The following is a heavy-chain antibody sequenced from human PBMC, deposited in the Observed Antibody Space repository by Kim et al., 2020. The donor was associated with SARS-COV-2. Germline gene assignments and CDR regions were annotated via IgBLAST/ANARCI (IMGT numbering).Heavy chain of an antibody. Sequence: VKGRFTISRDNSKNSLYLQMNSLRTEDTALYYCAKENGYCSGGSCYYIDYWGQGTLVTVSS. D-gene: IGHD2-15*01. CDR3: AKENGYCSGGSCYYIDY. V-gene: IGHV3-43*01. J-gene: IGHJ4*02.